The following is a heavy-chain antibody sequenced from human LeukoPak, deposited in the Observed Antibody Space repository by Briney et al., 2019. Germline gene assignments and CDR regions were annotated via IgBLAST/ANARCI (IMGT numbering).Heavy chain of an antibody. Sequence: PSETLSLTCTVSSGSINSGSYYWNWIRQPAGKGLEWIGRIYSSGSTNYNPSLKSRVTMSVDTSKNQFSLKLSSVTAADTAVYYCATSSGYSFWFDPWGQGTLVTVSS. D-gene: IGHD3-22*01. CDR3: ATSSGYSFWFDP. CDR2: IYSSGST. V-gene: IGHV4-61*02. J-gene: IGHJ5*02. CDR1: SGSINSGSYY.